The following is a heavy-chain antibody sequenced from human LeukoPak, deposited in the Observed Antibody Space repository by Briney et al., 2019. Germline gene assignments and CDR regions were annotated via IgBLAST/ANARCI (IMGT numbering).Heavy chain of an antibody. J-gene: IGHJ6*03. CDR1: GGSISSYY. CDR3: ARDGGYNWNDSDYYYYYMDV. Sequence: SETLSLTCTVSGGSISSYYWSWIRQPPGKGLEWIGYIYYSGSTNYNPSLKSRVTISVDTSKNQFSLKLSSVTAADTAVYYCARDGGYNWNDSDYYYYYMDVWGRGATVTVSS. V-gene: IGHV4-59*01. CDR2: IYYSGST. D-gene: IGHD1-1*01.